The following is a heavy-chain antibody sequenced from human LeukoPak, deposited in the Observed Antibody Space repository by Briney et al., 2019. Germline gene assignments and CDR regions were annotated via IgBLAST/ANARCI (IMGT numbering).Heavy chain of an antibody. CDR1: GGSFSGYY. V-gene: IGHV4-34*01. D-gene: IGHD6-13*01. Sequence: SETLSLTCAVYGGSFSGYYWSWIRQPPGKGLEWIGEINHSGSTNYNPSLKSRVTILVDTSKNQFSLKLSSVTAADTAVYYCARVVKYSSSWLNWFDPWGQGTLVTVSS. CDR3: ARVVKYSSSWLNWFDP. J-gene: IGHJ5*02. CDR2: INHSGST.